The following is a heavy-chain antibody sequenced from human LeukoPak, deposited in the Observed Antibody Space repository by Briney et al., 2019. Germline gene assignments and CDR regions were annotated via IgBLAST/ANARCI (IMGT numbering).Heavy chain of an antibody. J-gene: IGHJ4*02. D-gene: IGHD3-9*01. CDR1: GFTFSSYE. V-gene: IGHV3-48*03. CDR3: ARYDILTGYPYYFDY. CDR2: ISSSGSTI. Sequence: GGSLRLSCAASGFTFSSYEMNWDRQAPGKGLEWVSYISSSGSTIYYADSVKGRFTISRDNAKNSLYLQMNSLRAEDTAVYYCARYDILTGYPYYFDYWGQGTLVTVSS.